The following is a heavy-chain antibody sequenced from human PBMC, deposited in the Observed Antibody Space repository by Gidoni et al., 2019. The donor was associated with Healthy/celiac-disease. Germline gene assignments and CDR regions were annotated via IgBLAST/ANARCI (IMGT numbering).Heavy chain of an antibody. Sequence: QVQLVQSGAEVKKPGASVKVSCKASGYTFTGYYMHWVRQAPGQGLEWMGRINPNSGGTNYAQKFQGRVTMTRDTSISTAYMELSRLRSDDTAVYYCARLPNLGSGYYYYYYGMDVWGQGTTVTVSS. CDR3: ARLPNLGSGYYYYYYGMDV. CDR2: INPNSGGT. V-gene: IGHV1-2*06. D-gene: IGHD3-10*01. CDR1: GYTFTGYY. J-gene: IGHJ6*02.